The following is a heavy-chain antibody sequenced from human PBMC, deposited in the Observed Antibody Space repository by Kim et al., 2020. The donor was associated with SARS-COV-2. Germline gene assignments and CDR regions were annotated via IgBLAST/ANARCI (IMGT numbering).Heavy chain of an antibody. CDR1: GGTFSSYA. CDR3: ARDRIAAAGFYY. V-gene: IGHV1-69*13. Sequence: SVKVSCKASGGTFSSYAISWVRQAPGQGLEWMGGIIPIFGTANYAQKFQGRVTITADESTSTAYMELSSLRSEDTAVYYCARDRIAAAGFYYWGQGTLVTVSS. J-gene: IGHJ4*02. CDR2: IIPIFGTA. D-gene: IGHD6-13*01.